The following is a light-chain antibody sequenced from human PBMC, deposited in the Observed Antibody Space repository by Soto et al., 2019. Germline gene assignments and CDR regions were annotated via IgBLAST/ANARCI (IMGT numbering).Light chain of an antibody. CDR1: QSVTVN. J-gene: IGKJ1*01. Sequence: ETLMTQSPVTLSASPGERVTLSCRASQSVTVNLAWYHQKPGQAPRLLIYGASTRASGIPARFTGSGSGTEFTLSISSLQSEDFGIYYCQQYNSWPQTFGQGTKVEIK. CDR2: GAS. V-gene: IGKV3-15*01. CDR3: QQYNSWPQT.